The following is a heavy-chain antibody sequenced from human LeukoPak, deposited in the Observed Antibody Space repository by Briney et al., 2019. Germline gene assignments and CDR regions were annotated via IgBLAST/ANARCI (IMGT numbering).Heavy chain of an antibody. V-gene: IGHV3-11*05. Sequence: PGGSLRLSCAASGFTFSDYYMSWIRQAAGKGLEWLSYISYTTSDTNYADSVKGRFTISRDNTKNSLYLQMNSLRAEDTDVYSCARDSILGTYHFDSWGQGTLVTVSS. D-gene: IGHD1-26*01. CDR2: ISYTTSDT. CDR3: ARDSILGTYHFDS. J-gene: IGHJ4*02. CDR1: GFTFSDYY.